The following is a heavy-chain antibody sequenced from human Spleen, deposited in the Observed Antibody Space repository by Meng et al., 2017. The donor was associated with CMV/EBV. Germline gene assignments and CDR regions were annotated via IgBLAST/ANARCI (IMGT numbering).Heavy chain of an antibody. CDR1: GGSISGSGYY. D-gene: IGHD2-21*01. CDR3: ARHGGNVVVIHFDF. CDR2: IDYTGST. Sequence: SETLSLTCTVSGGSISGSGYYWGWIRQSSGKGLEWIGSIDYTGSTYYNPSLKSRVSLSVDTSKNQFSLRLSSVTAADTSMYYCARHGGNVVVIHFDFWGQGILVTVSS. J-gene: IGHJ4*02. V-gene: IGHV4-39*01.